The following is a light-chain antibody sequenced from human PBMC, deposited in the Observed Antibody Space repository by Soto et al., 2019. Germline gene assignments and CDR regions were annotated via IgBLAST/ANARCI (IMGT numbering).Light chain of an antibody. J-gene: IGKJ4*01. V-gene: IGKV1-5*01. CDR2: DAS. Sequence: DVPMTQSPSSLSASVGDRVTITCRASQSINNWSAWYQQKPGKAPKFLIYDASTLETGVPSRFSGSASGTEFTLTISGLQPEDVASYYCQQYDTYPLTFGGGTRVELK. CDR1: QSINNW. CDR3: QQYDTYPLT.